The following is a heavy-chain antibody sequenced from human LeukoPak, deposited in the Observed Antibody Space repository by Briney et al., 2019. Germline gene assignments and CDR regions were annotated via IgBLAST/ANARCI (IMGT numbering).Heavy chain of an antibody. CDR3: ARTTYSSSSGRYYYYMDV. Sequence: PSQTLSLTCTVSGGSISSGDCYWSWIRQPPGKGLEWIGYIYYSGSTYYNPSLKSRVTISVDTSKNQFSLKLSSVTAADTAVYYCARTTYSSSSGRYYYYMDVWGKGTTVTVSS. J-gene: IGHJ6*03. CDR2: IYYSGST. CDR1: GGSISSGDCY. D-gene: IGHD6-6*01. V-gene: IGHV4-30-4*08.